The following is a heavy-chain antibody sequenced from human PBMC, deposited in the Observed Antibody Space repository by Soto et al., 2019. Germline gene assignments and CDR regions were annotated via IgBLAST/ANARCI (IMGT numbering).Heavy chain of an antibody. CDR1: GFSLTSSGVG. J-gene: IGHJ4*02. Sequence: QITLKESGPTVVKPTQPLTLTCTVSGFSLTSSGVGVGWVRQPPGKALEFLTLAYWDDDRRYSSSLRSRLTITKDTSKNQVGLTMTNMGPVDTATYYCARFPGTAGAFDYWGQGTRVTVSS. CDR2: AYWDDDR. D-gene: IGHD1-26*01. V-gene: IGHV2-5*02. CDR3: ARFPGTAGAFDY.